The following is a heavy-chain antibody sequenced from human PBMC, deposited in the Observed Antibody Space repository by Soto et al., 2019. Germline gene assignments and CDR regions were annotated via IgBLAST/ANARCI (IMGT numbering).Heavy chain of an antibody. Sequence: EVQLVESGGGLVQPGRSLRLSCAASGFTFDDYAMHWVRQAPGKGLEWVSGISWNSGSIGYADSVKGRFTISRDNAKNSLYLQMNSLRAEDTALFYCAKETRFGEFSFDYWGQGTLVTVSS. CDR2: ISWNSGSI. CDR3: AKETRFGEFSFDY. CDR1: GFTFDDYA. D-gene: IGHD3-10*01. J-gene: IGHJ4*02. V-gene: IGHV3-9*01.